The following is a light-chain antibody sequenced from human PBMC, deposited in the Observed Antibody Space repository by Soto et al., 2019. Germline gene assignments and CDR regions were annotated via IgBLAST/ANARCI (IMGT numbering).Light chain of an antibody. CDR3: QQYGSSPPYT. J-gene: IGKJ2*01. CDR1: QRVSSSY. Sequence: EIVWTQSPGTLYLSPGERATLSCRASQRVSSSYLAWYQQKPGQAPRLLIYGASSRATGIPDRFSGSGSGKDFTLTISRLEPEDFAVYYCQQYGSSPPYTFGQGTQLQIK. V-gene: IGKV3-20*01. CDR2: GAS.